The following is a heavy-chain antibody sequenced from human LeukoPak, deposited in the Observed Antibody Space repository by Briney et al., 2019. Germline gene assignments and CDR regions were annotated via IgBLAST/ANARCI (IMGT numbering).Heavy chain of an antibody. CDR3: ARDVTGYYGSGSSN. CDR2: ISAYNGNT. D-gene: IGHD3-10*01. Sequence: ASVKVSCKASGYTFTSYGISWVRQAPGQGLEWMGWISAYNGNTNYAQKLQGKVTMTTDTSTSTAYMELRSLRSDDTAVYYCARDVTGYYGSGSSNWGQGTLVTVSS. V-gene: IGHV1-18*01. J-gene: IGHJ4*02. CDR1: GYTFTSYG.